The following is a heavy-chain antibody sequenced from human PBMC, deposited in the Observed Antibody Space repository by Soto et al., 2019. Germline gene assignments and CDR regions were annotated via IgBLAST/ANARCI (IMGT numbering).Heavy chain of an antibody. CDR1: GYTFTSYD. CDR2: MNPNRGNK. D-gene: IGHD3-16*01. Sequence: QVQLVQSGAEVKKPGASVKVSCKASGYTFTSYDINWVRQVTGQGLQWMGWMNPNRGNKGYAQKFQGRVNMTRNTSISTAYMELSSLRSEDTAVYYCARDVVWVVRDWGQGTLVTVSS. V-gene: IGHV1-8*01. J-gene: IGHJ4*02. CDR3: ARDVVWVVRD.